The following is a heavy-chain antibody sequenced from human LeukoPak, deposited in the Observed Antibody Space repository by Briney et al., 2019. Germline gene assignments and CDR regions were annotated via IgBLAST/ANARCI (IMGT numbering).Heavy chain of an antibody. CDR1: GGSISSGGYS. D-gene: IGHD2-2*01. J-gene: IGHJ6*02. CDR2: IYQSGNT. CDR3: ASTDLQGSPTGGYYGMDV. Sequence: PSETLSLTCAVSGGSISSGGYSWSWIRQSPGKGLEWIGYIYQSGNTYYNPSLKSRVTITVDRSKNQFSLRLSSVTAADTAVYYCASTDLQGSPTGGYYGMDVWGQGTTVTVSS. V-gene: IGHV4-30-2*06.